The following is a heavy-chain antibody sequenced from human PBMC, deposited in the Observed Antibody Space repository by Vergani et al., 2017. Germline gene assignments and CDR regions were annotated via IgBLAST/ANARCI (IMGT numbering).Heavy chain of an antibody. D-gene: IGHD6-19*01. Sequence: QVQLVQSGAEVKKPGSSVKVSCKASGGTFSSYAIIWVRQSPGQGLEWMGWMNPNSGNTGYAQKFQGRVTMTRNTSISTAYMELSSLGSEDTAVYYCARGQWLVAFDYWGQGTLVTVSS. CDR2: MNPNSGNT. V-gene: IGHV1-8*02. CDR1: GGTFSSYA. J-gene: IGHJ4*02. CDR3: ARGQWLVAFDY.